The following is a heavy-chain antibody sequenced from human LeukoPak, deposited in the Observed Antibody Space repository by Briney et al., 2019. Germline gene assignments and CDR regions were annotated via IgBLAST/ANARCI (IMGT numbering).Heavy chain of an antibody. CDR3: ARTLRDGYNWGYFDY. CDR1: GGSFSGYY. Sequence: PSETLSLTCAVYGGSFSGYYWSWIRQPPGKGLEWIGEINHSGSTNYNPSLKSRVTISVDTSKNQFSLKLSSVTAADTVVYYCARTLRDGYNWGYFDYWGQGTLVTVSS. J-gene: IGHJ4*02. CDR2: INHSGST. V-gene: IGHV4-34*01. D-gene: IGHD5-24*01.